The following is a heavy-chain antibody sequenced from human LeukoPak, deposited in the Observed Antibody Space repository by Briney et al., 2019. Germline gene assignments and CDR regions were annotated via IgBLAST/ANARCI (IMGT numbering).Heavy chain of an antibody. D-gene: IGHD1-26*01. CDR1: GGSISISNYY. Sequence: SETLSLTCTVTGGSISISNYYWGWIRQPPGRGLEWIGSISYSGTYYNPSLKSRLTISVDTSKNHFSLNLRSVTAADTAVYYCARRTSNPVGAIDYWGQGTLVTVSS. CDR3: ARRTSNPVGAIDY. V-gene: IGHV4-39*01. CDR2: ISYSGT. J-gene: IGHJ4*02.